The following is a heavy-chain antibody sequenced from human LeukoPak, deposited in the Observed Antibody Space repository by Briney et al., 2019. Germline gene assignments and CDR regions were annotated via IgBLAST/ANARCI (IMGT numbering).Heavy chain of an antibody. V-gene: IGHV3-33*01. Sequence: GGSLRLSCAASGFILSTHGMHWVRQAPGKGLEWVAGMWYDGSREDYADSVKGRFTISRDMSKNTLNLQMISLRVEDTAMFYCARDLSSGSLDFRGQGTLVTVSS. J-gene: IGHJ4*02. CDR3: ARDLSSGSLDF. CDR2: MWYDGSRE. D-gene: IGHD1-26*01. CDR1: GFILSTHG.